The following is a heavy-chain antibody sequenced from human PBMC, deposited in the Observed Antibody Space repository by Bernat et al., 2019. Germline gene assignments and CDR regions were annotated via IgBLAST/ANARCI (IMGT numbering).Heavy chain of an antibody. D-gene: IGHD4-11*01. V-gene: IGHV4-59*01. Sequence: QVQLQESGPGLVKPSETLSLTCTVSGGSISSYYWSWIRQPPGKGLEWIGYIYYSGSTNYNPSLKSRVTISVDTSKNPFSLKLSSVTAADTDVYYCARFTVTSEPYYDYYYMDVWGKGTTVTVSS. J-gene: IGHJ6*03. CDR2: IYYSGST. CDR3: ARFTVTSEPYYDYYYMDV. CDR1: GGSISSYY.